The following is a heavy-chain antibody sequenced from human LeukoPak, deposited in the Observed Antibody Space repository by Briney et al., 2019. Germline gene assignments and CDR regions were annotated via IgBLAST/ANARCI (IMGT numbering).Heavy chain of an antibody. J-gene: IGHJ4*02. V-gene: IGHV3-7*01. CDR2: IKEDGSKT. CDR1: SFTFSSYW. Sequence: GGSLRLSCAASSFTFSSYWMTWVRQAPGKGLEWLANIKEDGSKTFYVDSVKGRFTISRDNAKNSLYLQMNSLRAEDTAVYYCARSSQWLVPNNFDYWGQGTLVTVSS. CDR3: ARSSQWLVPNNFDY. D-gene: IGHD6-19*01.